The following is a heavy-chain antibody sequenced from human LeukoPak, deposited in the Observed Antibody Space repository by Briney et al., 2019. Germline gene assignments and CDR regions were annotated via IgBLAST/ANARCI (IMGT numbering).Heavy chain of an antibody. J-gene: IGHJ4*02. CDR3: ARGDDYGDYD. D-gene: IGHD4-17*01. V-gene: IGHV4-59*01. Sequence: SETLSLTCSVSGGSISSYYWSWIRQPPGKGLEWIGYIYYSGSTNYSPSLKSRVTISVDTSKNQFSLNLSSVTAADTVVYYCARGDDYGDYDWGQGTLVTVSS. CDR1: GGSISSYY. CDR2: IYYSGST.